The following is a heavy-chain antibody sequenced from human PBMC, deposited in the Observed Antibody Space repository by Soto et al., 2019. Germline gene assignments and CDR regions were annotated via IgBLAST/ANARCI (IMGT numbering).Heavy chain of an antibody. CDR1: GYTFTSYA. Sequence: ASVKVSCKASGYTFTSYAMHWVRQAPGQRLEWMGWINAGNGNTKYSQKFQGRVTITRDTSASTAYMELSSLRSEDTAVYYCARDGYCSGGSCYITGYYYMDVWGKGTTVTVSS. J-gene: IGHJ6*03. D-gene: IGHD2-15*01. CDR3: ARDGYCSGGSCYITGYYYMDV. V-gene: IGHV1-3*01. CDR2: INAGNGNT.